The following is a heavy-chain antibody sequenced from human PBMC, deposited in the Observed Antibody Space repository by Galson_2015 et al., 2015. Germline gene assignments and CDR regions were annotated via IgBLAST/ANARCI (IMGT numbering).Heavy chain of an antibody. CDR2: IGARSGTT. V-gene: IGHV3-23*01. D-gene: IGHD1-26*01. Sequence: SLRLSCAASGFTFNTFAMSWVRQAPGKGLEWVSVIGARSGTTHYADSVKGRFTISRDNSKNMVFLQLDGLRVEDTAVYYCARNSGNNYRYFFKRWGQGTLVTVSS. CDR3: ARNSGNNYRYFFKR. CDR1: GFTFNTFA. J-gene: IGHJ4*02.